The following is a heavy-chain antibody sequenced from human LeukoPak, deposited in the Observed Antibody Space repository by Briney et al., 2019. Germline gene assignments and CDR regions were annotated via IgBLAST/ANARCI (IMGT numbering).Heavy chain of an antibody. CDR3: ARGVVPAAPYYYYGMDV. V-gene: IGHV1-46*01. CDR2: INPSGGST. J-gene: IGHJ6*02. Sequence: ASVKVSCKASGYTFTSYYMHWVRQAPGQGLEWMGIINPSGGSTSYAQKFQGRVTMTRDTSTSTVYWELSSLRSEDTAVYYCARGVVPAAPYYYYGMDVWGQGTTVTVSS. D-gene: IGHD2-2*01. CDR1: GYTFTSYY.